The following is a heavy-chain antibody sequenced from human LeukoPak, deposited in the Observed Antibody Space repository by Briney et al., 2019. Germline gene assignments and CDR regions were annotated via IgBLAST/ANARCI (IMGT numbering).Heavy chain of an antibody. D-gene: IGHD3-10*01. CDR3: ATDRGHAFDI. CDR1: GFSVRTNY. CDR2: IYSDGSGT. Sequence: GGSLRLSCAVSGFSVRTNYMSWVRQAPGKGLVWVSRIYSDGSGTSYAESVKGRFTISRDNAKNTLFLQMNSLTAEDTAVYYCATDRGHAFDIWGQGAMVTVS. V-gene: IGHV3-74*01. J-gene: IGHJ3*02.